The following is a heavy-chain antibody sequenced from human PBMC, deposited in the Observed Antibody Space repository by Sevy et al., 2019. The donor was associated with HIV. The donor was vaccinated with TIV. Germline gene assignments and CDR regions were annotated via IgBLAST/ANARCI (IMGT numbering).Heavy chain of an antibody. CDR2: ISGSGGST. CDR1: GFTFSSYA. D-gene: IGHD1-26*01. J-gene: IGHJ3*02. V-gene: IGHV3-23*01. Sequence: GGSLRLSCASSGFTFSSYAMSWVRQAPGKGLEWVSAISGSGGSTYYADSVKGRFTISRDNSKNTLYLQMNSLRAEDTAVYYCANGGTVHRNRAFDIWGQGTMVTVSS. CDR3: ANGGTVHRNRAFDI.